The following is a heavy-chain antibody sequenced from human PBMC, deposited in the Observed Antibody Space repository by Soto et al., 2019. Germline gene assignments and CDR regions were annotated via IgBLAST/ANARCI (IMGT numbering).Heavy chain of an antibody. J-gene: IGHJ4*02. CDR2: IIPLTETP. CDR1: GGTFSNYA. CDR3: AIGTTTSWTCDF. Sequence: QVQVVQSGAEVKKPGSSVKVSCKASGGTFSNYAISWVRQAPGHGLEWVGGIIPLTETPGYAQTVQGRLTITADEITSAAYMALSSLRSDDTAVYYCAIGTTTSWTCDFWGQGPLVTVSS. V-gene: IGHV1-69*01. D-gene: IGHD2-2*01.